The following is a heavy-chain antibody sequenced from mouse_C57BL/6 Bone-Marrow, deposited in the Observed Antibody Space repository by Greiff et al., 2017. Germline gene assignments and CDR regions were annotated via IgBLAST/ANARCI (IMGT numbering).Heavy chain of an antibody. CDR2: INPTHGGT. D-gene: IGHD2-2*01. J-gene: IGHJ4*01. V-gene: IGHV1-18*01. CDR1: GYTFTDYN. CDR3: ARGGYGYDEGMRAMDY. Sequence: EVQLQQSGPELVKPGASVKIPCKASGYTFTDYNMDWVKQSHGKSLEWIGDINPTHGGTIYNQKFKGKATLTVDKSSSTAYMELRSLTSEDTAVYYCARGGYGYDEGMRAMDYGGQGTSVTVSS.